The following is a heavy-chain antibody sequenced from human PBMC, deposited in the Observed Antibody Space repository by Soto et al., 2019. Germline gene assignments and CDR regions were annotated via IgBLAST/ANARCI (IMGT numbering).Heavy chain of an antibody. Sequence: QITLNESGPTLVKPTQTLTLTCTFSGFSLSTRDVGVGWIRQPRGKALEWLGVIYWDDDKSYSPSLKSRLTITKDTSKNQVVLRMTKMDPVDTATYYCAHCRGGVASFWGQGTLVTVSS. CDR1: GFSLSTRDVG. CDR3: AHCRGGVASF. V-gene: IGHV2-5*02. CDR2: IYWDDDK. D-gene: IGHD3-16*01. J-gene: IGHJ4*02.